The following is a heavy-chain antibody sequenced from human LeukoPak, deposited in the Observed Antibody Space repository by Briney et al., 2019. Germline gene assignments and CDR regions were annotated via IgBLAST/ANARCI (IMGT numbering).Heavy chain of an antibody. CDR2: IYYSGST. V-gene: IGHV4-59*08. D-gene: IGHD6-19*01. CDR1: GGSISSYY. CDR3: ARSSGWSPYYFYMDV. Sequence: SETLSLTCTVSGGSISSYYWSWIRQPPGKGLEWIGYIYYSGSTNYSPSLKSRVTISVDTSKNQFSLKLSSVTAADTAVYYCARSSGWSPYYFYMDVWVKGTTVTVSS. J-gene: IGHJ6*03.